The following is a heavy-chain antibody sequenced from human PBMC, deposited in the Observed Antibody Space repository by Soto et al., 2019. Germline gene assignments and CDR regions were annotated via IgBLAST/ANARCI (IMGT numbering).Heavy chain of an antibody. CDR2: IYWDDDK. Sequence: QITLKESGPTLVKPTQTLTLTCTFSGFSLSTSGVGVGWIRQPPGKALEWLALIYWDDDKRYSPSLKSRLTITKDTSKNQVVLTMTNMDPVDTATYYCAHRPSHSSGWYGDGPGWFDPWGQGTLVTVSS. CDR1: GFSLSTSGVG. J-gene: IGHJ5*02. CDR3: AHRPSHSSGWYGDGPGWFDP. V-gene: IGHV2-5*02. D-gene: IGHD6-19*01.